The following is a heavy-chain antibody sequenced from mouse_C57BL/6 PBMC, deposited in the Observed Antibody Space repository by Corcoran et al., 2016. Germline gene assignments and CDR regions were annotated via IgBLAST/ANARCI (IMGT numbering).Heavy chain of an antibody. CDR1: GYAFSSYW. V-gene: IGHV1-80*01. D-gene: IGHD1-1*01. Sequence: QVQLQQSGAELVKPGASVKISCKASGYAFSSYWMNWVKQRPGKGLEWIGQIYPGDGATNYNGKFKGKATLTADKSSSTAYMQLSSLTSEDSAVYFCARDYYGSSYDYWGQGTTLTVSS. CDR2: IYPGDGAT. J-gene: IGHJ2*01. CDR3: ARDYYGSSYDY.